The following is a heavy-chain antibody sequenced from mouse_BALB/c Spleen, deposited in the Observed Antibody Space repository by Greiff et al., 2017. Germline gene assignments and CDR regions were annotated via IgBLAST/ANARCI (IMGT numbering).Heavy chain of an antibody. V-gene: IGHV5-4*02. CDR2: ISDGGSYT. J-gene: IGHJ3*01. D-gene: IGHD2-10*01. Sequence: EVQLVESGGGLVKPGGSLKLSCAASGFTFSDYYMYWVRQTPEKRLEWVATISDGGSYTYYPDSVKGRFTISRDNAKNNLYLQMSSLKSEDTAMYYCARDKSLIWASWFAYWGQGTLVTVSA. CDR1: GFTFSDYY. CDR3: ARDKSLIWASWFAY.